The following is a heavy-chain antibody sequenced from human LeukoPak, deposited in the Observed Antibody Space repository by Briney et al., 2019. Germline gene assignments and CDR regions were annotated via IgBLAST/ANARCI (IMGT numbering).Heavy chain of an antibody. CDR2: IKQDGSQK. CDR1: GFTFSRYW. CDR3: AKDRWSGSSRYFDY. V-gene: IGHV3-7*03. Sequence: GGSLRLSCAASGFTFSRYWMSWVRQAPGKGLEWVANIKQDGSQKSYVDSVKGRFTISRDNSKNTLYLQMRSLRAEDTAVYYCAKDRWSGSSRYFDYWGQGTLVTVSS. J-gene: IGHJ4*02. D-gene: IGHD1-26*01.